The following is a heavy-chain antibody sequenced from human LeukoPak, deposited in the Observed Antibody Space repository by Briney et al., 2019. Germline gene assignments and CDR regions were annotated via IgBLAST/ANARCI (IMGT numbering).Heavy chain of an antibody. J-gene: IGHJ4*02. Sequence: SETLSLTCTVSGGSISSSSYYWGWIRQPPGKGLEWIGSIYYSGSTYYNPSLKSRVTISVDTSKNQFSLKLSSVAAAGTAVYYCARMKGIAARPFDYWGQGTLVTVSS. CDR3: ARMKGIAARPFDY. CDR1: GGSISSSSYY. D-gene: IGHD6-6*01. CDR2: IYYSGST. V-gene: IGHV4-39*01.